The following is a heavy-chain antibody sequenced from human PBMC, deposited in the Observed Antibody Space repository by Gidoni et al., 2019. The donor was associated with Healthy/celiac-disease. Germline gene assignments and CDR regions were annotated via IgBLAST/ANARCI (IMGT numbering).Heavy chain of an antibody. CDR3: ARGGDYYWYFDL. Sequence: EVQMVESGGGLVQPGGSLRLPCEASGVNFSSYDMHWVRQATGQGLEWVSAISTAGDTYYPVSVKGRFTISRENAKNSLYLQMNSLRAGDTAVYYCARGGDYYWYFDLWGRGTLVTVSS. CDR2: ISTAGDT. V-gene: IGHV3-13*04. J-gene: IGHJ2*01. CDR1: GVNFSSYD. D-gene: IGHD4-17*01.